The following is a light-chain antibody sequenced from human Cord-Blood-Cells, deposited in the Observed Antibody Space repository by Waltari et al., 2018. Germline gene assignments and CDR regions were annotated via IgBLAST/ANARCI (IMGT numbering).Light chain of an antibody. Sequence: QSVLTQPPSASGTPGQTVTLSWSGSSSNIGRNTVNWYQQLPGPAPKLLIYSNNQRPSGVPDRFSGSKSGTSSSLAISGLQSEDEADYYCAAWDDSLNGPVFGGGTKLTVL. CDR3: AAWDDSLNGPV. CDR2: SNN. J-gene: IGLJ3*02. V-gene: IGLV1-44*01. CDR1: SSNIGRNT.